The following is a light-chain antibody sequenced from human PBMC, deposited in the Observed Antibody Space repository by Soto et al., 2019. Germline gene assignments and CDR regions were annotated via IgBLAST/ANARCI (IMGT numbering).Light chain of an antibody. CDR1: TNDVGAYNY. J-gene: IGLJ3*02. CDR2: DVN. CDR3: CSYLSTYTPTWV. Sequence: QSALTQPRSVSGSPGQSVTIFCSGTTNDVGAYNYVSWYQQHPGKAPKLMIYDVNKRPSGVPDRCSGSKSGNTASLTISGLQAEDEGAYYCCSYLSTYTPTWVFGRGTKVTVL. V-gene: IGLV2-11*01.